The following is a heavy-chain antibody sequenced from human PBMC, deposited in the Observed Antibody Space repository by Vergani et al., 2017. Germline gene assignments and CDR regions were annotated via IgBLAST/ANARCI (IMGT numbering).Heavy chain of an antibody. CDR3: ATKSCGTPGCQIGYFRE. CDR2: ISYDGTQK. V-gene: IGHV3-30*03. CDR1: GFTSSYYG. Sequence: QVHLVESGGGVFQPGRSLRLSCVVSGFTSSYYGMHWFRQAPGKGLEWGAVISYDGTQKYYADSVKGRFTISRDNSKSTLYLQMNSLRTEDTAVYYCATKSCGTPGCQIGYFREWGQGTLVTVSS. J-gene: IGHJ1*01. D-gene: IGHD1-1*01.